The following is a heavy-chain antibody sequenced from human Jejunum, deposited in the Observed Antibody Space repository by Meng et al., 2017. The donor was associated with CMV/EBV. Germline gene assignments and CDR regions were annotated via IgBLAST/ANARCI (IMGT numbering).Heavy chain of an antibody. CDR3: ARASRVLGGFDY. J-gene: IGHJ4*02. Sequence: QVELVQSGAEVKKPGASVKVSCKASGYTFTNYYMHWVRQAPGQGLEWMGIINTSVGYTSHAQKFQGRVTMTRDKSTSTVHMEVSSLRSADTAVYYCARASRVLGGFDYWGQGTLVTVSS. V-gene: IGHV1-46*01. CDR2: INTSVGYT. D-gene: IGHD3-16*01. CDR1: GYTFTNYY.